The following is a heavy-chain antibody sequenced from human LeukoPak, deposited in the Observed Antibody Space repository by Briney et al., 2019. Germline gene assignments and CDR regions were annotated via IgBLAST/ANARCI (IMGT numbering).Heavy chain of an antibody. Sequence: PGVSLRLSCAASGFTFSSYSMNWVRQAPGKGLEWVSSISSSSSYIYYADSVKGRFTISRDNAKNSLYLQMNSLRAEDTAVYYCARDAGYSSGWSTFDYWGQGTLVTVSS. CDR3: ARDAGYSSGWSTFDY. J-gene: IGHJ4*02. CDR1: GFTFSSYS. CDR2: ISSSSSYI. V-gene: IGHV3-21*01. D-gene: IGHD6-19*01.